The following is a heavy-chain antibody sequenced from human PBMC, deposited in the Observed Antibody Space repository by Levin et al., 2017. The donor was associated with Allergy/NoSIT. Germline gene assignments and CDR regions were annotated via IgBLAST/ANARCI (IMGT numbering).Heavy chain of an antibody. D-gene: IGHD4-23*01. CDR2: ISYDGSNK. J-gene: IGHJ4*02. Sequence: GESLKISCAASGFTFSSYGMHWVRQAPGKGLEWVAVISYDGSNKYYADSVKGRFTISRDNSKNTLYLQMNSLRAEDTAVYYCAKGAVDHPNFDYWGQGTLVTVSS. CDR3: AKGAVDHPNFDY. CDR1: GFTFSSYG. V-gene: IGHV3-30*18.